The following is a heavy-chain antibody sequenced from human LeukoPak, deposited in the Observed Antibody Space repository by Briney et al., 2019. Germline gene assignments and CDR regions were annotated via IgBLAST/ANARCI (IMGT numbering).Heavy chain of an antibody. CDR3: ARGSANWGPDAFDI. Sequence: PGGSLRLSCVASGFTFSSHAMAWVRQAPGKGLEWVSAIGGRGGSTYYADSVKGRFTISRDNSKNTLYLQMNSLRAEDTAVYYCARGSANWGPDAFDIWGQGTMVTVSS. CDR2: IGGRGGST. J-gene: IGHJ3*02. D-gene: IGHD7-27*01. CDR1: GFTFSSHA. V-gene: IGHV3-23*01.